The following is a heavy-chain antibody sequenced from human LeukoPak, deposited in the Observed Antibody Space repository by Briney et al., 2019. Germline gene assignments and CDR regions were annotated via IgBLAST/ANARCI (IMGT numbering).Heavy chain of an antibody. Sequence: SETLSLTCAVYGGSFSGYYCSWIRQPPGKGLEWIGEINHSGSTNYNPSLKSRVTISVDTSKNQFSLKLSSVTAADTAVYYCASRAMVRGVIPWGQGTLVTVSS. CDR2: INHSGST. J-gene: IGHJ5*02. CDR1: GGSFSGYY. CDR3: ASRAMVRGVIP. D-gene: IGHD3-10*01. V-gene: IGHV4-34*01.